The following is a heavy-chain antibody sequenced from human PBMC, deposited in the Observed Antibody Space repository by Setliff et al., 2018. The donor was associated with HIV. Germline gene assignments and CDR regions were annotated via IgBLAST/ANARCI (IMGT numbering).Heavy chain of an antibody. CDR3: AREKGRYFDWSHTRDAFDI. CDR2: ISNSGRT. D-gene: IGHD3-9*01. Sequence: SETLSLTCSVSGGSISSGGHYWNWIRQHPGRGLEWIGYISNSGRTYHNPPLKSRLTISVDTSKNQFSLNLSAVTAADTAVYYCAREKGRYFDWSHTRDAFDIWGQGTMVTVSS. V-gene: IGHV4-31*03. CDR1: GGSISSGGHY. J-gene: IGHJ3*02.